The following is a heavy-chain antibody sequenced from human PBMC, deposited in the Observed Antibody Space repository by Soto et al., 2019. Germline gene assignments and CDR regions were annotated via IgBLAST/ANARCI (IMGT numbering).Heavy chain of an antibody. CDR3: ARDLTARLQYYFDY. CDR2: IYSSGST. J-gene: IGHJ4*02. Sequence: SETLSLTCTVSGGSVSSGSYYWSWIRQPPGKGLEWIGNIYSSGSTNYNPSLKSRVTISVDTSKNQFSLKLSSVTAADTAVYYCARDLTARLQYYFDYWGQGTLVTVSS. CDR1: GGSVSSGSYY. D-gene: IGHD5-18*01. V-gene: IGHV4-61*01.